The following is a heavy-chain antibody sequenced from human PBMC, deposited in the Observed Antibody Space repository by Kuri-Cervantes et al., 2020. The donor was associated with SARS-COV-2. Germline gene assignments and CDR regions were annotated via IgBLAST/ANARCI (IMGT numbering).Heavy chain of an antibody. CDR1: GGSISSGGYS. Sequence: SETLFLTCAVSGGSISSGGYSWSWIRQPPGKGLEWIGYIYHSGSTYYSPSLKSRVPISIDRSKNQFSLKLSSVTAADTAVYYCARHGTHDYYDTNDRPYTLTQYYFGMDVWGRGTPVTVSS. CDR2: IYHSGST. CDR3: ARHGTHDYYDTNDRPYTLTQYYFGMDV. J-gene: IGHJ6*02. V-gene: IGHV4-30-2*01. D-gene: IGHD3-22*01.